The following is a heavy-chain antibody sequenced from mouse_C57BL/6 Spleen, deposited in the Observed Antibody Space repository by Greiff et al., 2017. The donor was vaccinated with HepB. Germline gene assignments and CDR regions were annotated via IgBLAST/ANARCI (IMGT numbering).Heavy chain of an antibody. CDR1: GYTFTEYT. J-gene: IGHJ2*01. CDR2: FYPGSGSI. V-gene: IGHV1-62-2*01. Sequence: QVHVKQSGAELVKPGASVKLSCKASGYTFTEYTIHWVKQRSGQGLEWIGWFYPGSGSIKYNEKFKDKATLTADKSSSTVYMELSRLTSEDSAVYFCARHEEETYYFDYWGQGTTLTVSS. CDR3: ARHEEETYYFDY.